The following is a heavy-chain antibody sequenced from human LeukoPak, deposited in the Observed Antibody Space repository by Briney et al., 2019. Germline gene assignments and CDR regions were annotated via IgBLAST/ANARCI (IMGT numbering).Heavy chain of an antibody. J-gene: IGHJ3*02. CDR1: GYTFTTYA. V-gene: IGHV1-3*01. CDR2: INGGDGDT. Sequence: GASVKVSCKASGYTFTTYAIHWVRQAPGQRPEWMGWINGGDGDTRYSQNFQDRVTITRDTSATTAYMELSSLRSEDTAVYYCARSSRIAAVDDAFDIWGQGTMVTVSS. D-gene: IGHD6-13*01. CDR3: ARSSRIAAVDDAFDI.